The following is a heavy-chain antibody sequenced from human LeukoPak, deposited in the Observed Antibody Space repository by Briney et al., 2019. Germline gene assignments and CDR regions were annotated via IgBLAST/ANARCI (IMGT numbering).Heavy chain of an antibody. CDR2: IRDDGSKK. Sequence: LTGGSLRLSCAASGFTFSSSGMHWVRQAPGKGLEWVAFIRDDGSKKYYADSVKGRFTISRDNSKNTLYPQMNSLRAEDTAVYYCAKTQTIFGVVTLYYMDVWGKGTTVTVSS. CDR1: GFTFSSSG. V-gene: IGHV3-30*02. CDR3: AKTQTIFGVVTLYYMDV. D-gene: IGHD3-3*01. J-gene: IGHJ6*03.